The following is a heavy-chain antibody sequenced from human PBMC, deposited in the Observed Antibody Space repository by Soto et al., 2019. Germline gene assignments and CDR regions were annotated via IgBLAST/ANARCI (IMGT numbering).Heavy chain of an antibody. CDR3: AREGIAMTDAFDI. D-gene: IGHD2-21*01. V-gene: IGHV3-48*04. Sequence: GGSLRLSCAASGFTFSSYSMNWVRQAPGKGLEWVSYISSSSSTIYYADSVKGRFTISRDNAKNSLYLQMNSLRAEDEDVYYCAREGIAMTDAFDIWGQGTMVTVSS. J-gene: IGHJ3*02. CDR2: ISSSSSTI. CDR1: GFTFSSYS.